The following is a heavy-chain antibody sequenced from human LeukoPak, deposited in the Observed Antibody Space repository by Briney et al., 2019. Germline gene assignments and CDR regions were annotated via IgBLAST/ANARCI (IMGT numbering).Heavy chain of an antibody. CDR2: INPSGGST. V-gene: IGHV1-46*01. Sequence: GASVKVSCKASGYTFTSYYMHWVRQAPGQGLEWRGIINPSGGSTSYAQKFQGRVTMTTDTSTSTAYMELRSLRSDDTAVYYCARSGYSYGHYYYYYMDVWGKGTTVTISS. J-gene: IGHJ6*03. D-gene: IGHD5-18*01. CDR1: GYTFTSYY. CDR3: ARSGYSYGHYYYYYMDV.